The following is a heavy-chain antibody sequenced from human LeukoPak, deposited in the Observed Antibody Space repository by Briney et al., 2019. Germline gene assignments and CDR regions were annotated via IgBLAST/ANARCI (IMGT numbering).Heavy chain of an antibody. Sequence: GESLKTSFKGLGYSFSGYGNAWVRQRPGKGLEWMGIIYPGGSETRYDPSFQGQVTISADSSTSTSYLQWSSLRASDTAMYYCARASRDCCNHNFDYWGQGTLVTVSS. CDR3: ARASRDCCNHNFDY. CDR2: IYPGGSET. D-gene: IGHD2-21*01. CDR1: GYSFSGYG. V-gene: IGHV5-51*01. J-gene: IGHJ4*02.